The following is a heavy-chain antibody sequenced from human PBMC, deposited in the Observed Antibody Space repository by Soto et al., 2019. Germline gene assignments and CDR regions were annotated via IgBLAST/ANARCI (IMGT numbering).Heavy chain of an antibody. Sequence: SVKVSCKASGGTFSSYTISWVRQAPGQGLEWMGRIIPILGIANYAQKFQGRVTITADKSTSTAYMELSSLRSEDTAVYYCARVLYCSSTSCFAAFDPWGQGTLVTVSS. CDR1: GGTFSSYT. D-gene: IGHD2-2*01. CDR2: IIPILGIA. J-gene: IGHJ5*02. CDR3: ARVLYCSSTSCFAAFDP. V-gene: IGHV1-69*02.